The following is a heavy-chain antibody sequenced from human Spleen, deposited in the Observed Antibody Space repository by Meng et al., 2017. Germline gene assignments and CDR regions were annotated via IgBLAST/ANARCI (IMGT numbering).Heavy chain of an antibody. V-gene: IGHV4-38-2*02. J-gene: IGHJ4*02. CDR1: AYSVSSGYY. D-gene: IGHD6-25*01. CDR3: ARDEDISAAGKLFGDY. CDR2: IYHSGYI. Sequence: SETLSLTCTVSAYSVSSGYYWGWIRQPPGKGLEWIGGIYHSGYIYYNPSLKSRVTISLDTSKNQCSLRLTSVTAADTAVYYCARDEDISAAGKLFGDYWGQGTLVTVSS.